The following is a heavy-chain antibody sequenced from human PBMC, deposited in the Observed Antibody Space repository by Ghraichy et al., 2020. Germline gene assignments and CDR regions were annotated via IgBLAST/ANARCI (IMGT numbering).Heavy chain of an antibody. D-gene: IGHD5-18*01. CDR3: ARGGGYSYGPTDY. CDR2: INSDGRST. CDR1: GFTFSSYW. V-gene: IGHV3-74*01. J-gene: IGHJ4*02. Sequence: GESLNISCAASGFTFSSYWMHWVRQAPGKGLVWVSRINSDGRSTSYADSVKGRFTISRDNARNTLYLQMNSLRAEDTAVYNCARGGGYSYGPTDYWGQGTLGTVSS.